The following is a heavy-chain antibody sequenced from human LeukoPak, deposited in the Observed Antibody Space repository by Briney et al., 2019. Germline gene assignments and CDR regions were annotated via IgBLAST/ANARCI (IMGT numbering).Heavy chain of an antibody. Sequence: SETLSLTCTVSGGSISSGGYYWSWIRQPPGKGLEWIGEINHSGSTNYNPSLKSRVTISVDTSKNQFSLKLSSVTAADTAVYYCARALRRYFDWLSPVYYYYGMDVWGQGTTVTVSS. CDR2: INHSGST. J-gene: IGHJ6*02. D-gene: IGHD3-9*01. CDR3: ARALRRYFDWLSPVYYYYGMDV. V-gene: IGHV4-39*07. CDR1: GGSISSGGYY.